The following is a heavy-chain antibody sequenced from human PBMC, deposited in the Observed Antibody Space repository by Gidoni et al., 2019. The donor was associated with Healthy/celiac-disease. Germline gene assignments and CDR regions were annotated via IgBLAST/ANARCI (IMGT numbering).Heavy chain of an antibody. Sequence: QVQLVQSGAEVKKPGASVKVSCKVSGYTLTELSMHWVRQAPGKGLEWMGGFDPEDGETIYAQKFQGRVTMTEDTSTDTAYMELSSLRSEDTAVYYCAMSRDIVVVPAAMGQNWFDPWGQGTLVTVSS. V-gene: IGHV1-24*01. D-gene: IGHD2-2*01. CDR3: AMSRDIVVVPAAMGQNWFDP. CDR2: FDPEDGET. J-gene: IGHJ5*02. CDR1: GYTLTELS.